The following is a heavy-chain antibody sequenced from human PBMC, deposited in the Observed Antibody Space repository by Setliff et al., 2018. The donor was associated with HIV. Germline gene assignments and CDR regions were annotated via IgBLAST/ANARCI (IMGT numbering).Heavy chain of an antibody. CDR3: AASISSRHYYGSAL. D-gene: IGHD3-10*01. J-gene: IGHJ2*01. V-gene: IGHV1-24*01. Sequence: ASVKVSCKISGYTLRELSMHWVRQAPGKGLEWMVGFNPEEGKTIYAQKFQGRVTMTEYTSTDTAFMDLNNLRSEDTAVYYCAASISSRHYYGSALWGRGTLVTVSS. CDR1: GYTLRELS. CDR2: FNPEEGKT.